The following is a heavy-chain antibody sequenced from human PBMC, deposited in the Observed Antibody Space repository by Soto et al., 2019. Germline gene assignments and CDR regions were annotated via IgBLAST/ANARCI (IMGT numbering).Heavy chain of an antibody. V-gene: IGHV3-13*01. CDR1: GFTFSTYD. CDR2: IETTGDT. Sequence: EVQLVESGGDLVQPGGSLRLSCAISGFTFSTYDMHWVRQATGRGLEWVSTIETTGDTHYAGSVKGRFTISRESAKNSLYLQMNSLSAGDTAVYYCARAGRDGRDARNWFAPWGQGTLVTVSS. J-gene: IGHJ5*02. D-gene: IGHD2-21*01. CDR3: ARAGRDGRDARNWFAP.